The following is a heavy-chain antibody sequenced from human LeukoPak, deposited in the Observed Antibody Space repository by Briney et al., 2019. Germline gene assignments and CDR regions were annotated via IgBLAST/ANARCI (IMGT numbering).Heavy chain of an antibody. V-gene: IGHV1-46*01. CDR3: AREIGPIQLHLWGSAFDY. Sequence: ASVKVSYKASGYTFTNYYFHWARQAPGQGLEWMGIINPSGGSTSYAQKFQGRVTMTRDTSTSTVYMKLSSLRSEDTAVYYCAREIGPIQLHLWGSAFDYWGQGTLVTVSS. D-gene: IGHD5-18*01. J-gene: IGHJ4*02. CDR2: INPSGGST. CDR1: GYTFTNYY.